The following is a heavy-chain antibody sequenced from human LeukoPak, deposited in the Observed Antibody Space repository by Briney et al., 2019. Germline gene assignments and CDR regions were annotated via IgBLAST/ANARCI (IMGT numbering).Heavy chain of an antibody. Sequence: SVKVSCKASGGTFSSYAISWVRQAPGQGLESMGRIIPILGIANYAQKFQGRVTITADESTSTAYMELSSLRSKDTAVYYCARDQKGYCSSTSCYTSDYWGQGTLVTVSS. CDR1: GGTFSSYA. CDR3: ARDQKGYCSSTSCYTSDY. J-gene: IGHJ4*02. V-gene: IGHV1-69*04. D-gene: IGHD2-2*02. CDR2: IIPILGIA.